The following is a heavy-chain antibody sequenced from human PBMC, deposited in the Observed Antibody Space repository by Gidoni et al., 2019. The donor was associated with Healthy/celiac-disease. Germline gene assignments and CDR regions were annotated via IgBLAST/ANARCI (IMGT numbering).Heavy chain of an antibody. D-gene: IGHD6-19*01. CDR2: ISWNSGSI. J-gene: IGHJ4*02. CDR3: AKDIDPRSQYYFDY. CDR1: GFTFDDYA. V-gene: IGHV3-9*01. Sequence: EVQLVESGGGLVQPGRSLRLSCAASGFTFDDYAMHWVRQAPGKGLEWVSGISWNSGSIGYADSVKGRFTISRDNAKNSLYLQMNSLRAEDTALYYCAKDIDPRSQYYFDYWGQGTLVTVSS.